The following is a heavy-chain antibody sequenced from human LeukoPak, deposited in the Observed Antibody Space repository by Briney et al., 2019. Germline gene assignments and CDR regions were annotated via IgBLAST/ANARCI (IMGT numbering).Heavy chain of an antibody. V-gene: IGHV3-7*04. J-gene: IGHJ4*02. Sequence: GGSLRLSCAASGFTFSIYGMSWVRQAPGKGPEWASYIDHTGSEIYYVDSVKGRFTVSRDNARNSLYLQMNSLRVEDTAVYYCARATRNGYDYWGQGTLVTVPS. CDR1: GFTFSIYG. CDR3: ARATRNGYDY. CDR2: IDHTGSEI. D-gene: IGHD5-24*01.